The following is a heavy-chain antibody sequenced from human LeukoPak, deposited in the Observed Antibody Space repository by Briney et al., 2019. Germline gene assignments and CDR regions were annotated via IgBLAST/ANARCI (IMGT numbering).Heavy chain of an antibody. V-gene: IGHV3-23*01. CDR3: AKAEYYDFWSGSYYFDY. J-gene: IGHJ4*02. D-gene: IGHD3-3*01. CDR2: ISGSGGST. Sequence: PGGSLRLSCAASGFTFSSYAMSWVRQAPGKGLEWVSAISGSGGSTYYADSVKGRFTISRDNSKNTLHLQMNSLRAEDTAVYYCAKAEYYDFWSGSYYFDYWGQGTLVTVSS. CDR1: GFTFSSYA.